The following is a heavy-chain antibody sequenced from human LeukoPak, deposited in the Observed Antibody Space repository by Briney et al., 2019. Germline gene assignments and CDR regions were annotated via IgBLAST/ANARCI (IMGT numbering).Heavy chain of an antibody. CDR3: AKDVVGQQWLENY. J-gene: IGHJ4*02. Sequence: PGGSLRLSCAASGFTFSSYGMHWVRQAPGKGLEWVAFIRYDGNEKYYGDSVTGRFTISRDNSKNTLYLQMNSLRADDTAVYYCAKDVVGQQWLENYWGQGTLVTVSS. CDR2: IRYDGNEK. V-gene: IGHV3-30*02. D-gene: IGHD6-19*01. CDR1: GFTFSSYG.